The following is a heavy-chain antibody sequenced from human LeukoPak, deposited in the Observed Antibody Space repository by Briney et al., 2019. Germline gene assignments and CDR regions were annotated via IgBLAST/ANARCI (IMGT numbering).Heavy chain of an antibody. V-gene: IGHV1-69*13. J-gene: IGHJ4*02. D-gene: IGHD1-26*01. CDR1: GGTFSSYA. CDR2: IIPIFGTA. CDR3: ASKSGSYYMSYFDY. Sequence: SGKVSCKASGGTFSSYAISWVRQATGQWLEWMGGIIPIFGTANYAQKFQGSVTITADESTSTAYMELSSLRSEDTAVYYCASKSGSYYMSYFDYWGQGTLVTVSS.